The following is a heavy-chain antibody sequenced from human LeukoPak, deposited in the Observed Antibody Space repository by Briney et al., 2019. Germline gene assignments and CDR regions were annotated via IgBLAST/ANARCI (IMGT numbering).Heavy chain of an antibody. Sequence: ASVKVSCKASGYTFTGYYMHWVRQAPGQGLEWMGWINPNSGGTNYAQKFQGRVTMTRDTSISTAYMELSRLRSDDTAVYYCAKTYYDFWSGSVLQHWGQGTLVTVSS. CDR1: GYTFTGYY. J-gene: IGHJ1*01. CDR2: INPNSGGT. V-gene: IGHV1-2*02. CDR3: AKTYYDFWSGSVLQH. D-gene: IGHD3-3*01.